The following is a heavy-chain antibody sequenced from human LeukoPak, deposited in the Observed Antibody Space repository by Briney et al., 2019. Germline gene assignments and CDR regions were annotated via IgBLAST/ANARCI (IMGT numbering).Heavy chain of an antibody. J-gene: IGHJ6*04. Sequence: GGSLGLSCAASGFTFSSYSMNWVRRAPGKGLEWVSSISSSSSYIYYADSVKGRFTISRDNAKNSLYLQMNSLRAEDTAVYYCARGWDYDILTGYYGPYYYYGMDVWGKGTTVTVSS. CDR2: ISSSSSYI. V-gene: IGHV3-21*01. D-gene: IGHD3-9*01. CDR1: GFTFSSYS. CDR3: ARGWDYDILTGYYGPYYYYGMDV.